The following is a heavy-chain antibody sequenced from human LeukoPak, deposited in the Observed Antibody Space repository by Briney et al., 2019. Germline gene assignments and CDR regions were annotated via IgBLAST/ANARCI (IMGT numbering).Heavy chain of an antibody. CDR3: AKGGATVIDY. CDR1: GFTFSNYW. D-gene: IGHD4-17*01. J-gene: IGHJ4*02. V-gene: IGHV3-74*01. CDR2: INSDGRST. Sequence: PGGSLRLSCAASGFTFSNYWMHWVRQAPGKGLVWVSRINSDGRSTTSADSVKGRFTISRDNAKNTLYLQMDSLRAEDTAVYYCAKGGATVIDYWGQGTLVTVSS.